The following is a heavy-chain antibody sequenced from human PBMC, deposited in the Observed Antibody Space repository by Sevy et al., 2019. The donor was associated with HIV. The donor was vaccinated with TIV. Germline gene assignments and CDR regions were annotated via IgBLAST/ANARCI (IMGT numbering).Heavy chain of an antibody. CDR1: DYTFSTQG. J-gene: IGHJ4*02. D-gene: IGHD3-22*01. Sequence: ASVKVSCKDSDYTFSTQGFNWVRQAPGQGLEWMGWISAYKGNTKYSQKFQGRVTMSTDTSTSTAYMELRSLTSDETALYYCARDGGPGYYYDAIGVKRDYYCDYWGQGTLVTVSS. V-gene: IGHV1-18*01. CDR2: ISAYKGNT. CDR3: ARDGGPGYYYDAIGVKRDYYCDY.